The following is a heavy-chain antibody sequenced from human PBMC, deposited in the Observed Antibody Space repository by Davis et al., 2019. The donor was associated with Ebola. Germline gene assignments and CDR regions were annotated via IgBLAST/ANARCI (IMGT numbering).Heavy chain of an antibody. D-gene: IGHD2-2*01. Sequence: ASVKVSCKASGYTFTSYDINWVRQATGQGLEWMGWMNPNSGNTGYAQKFQGRVTMTEDTSTDTAYMELSSLRSEDTAVYYCATDQRYQLISNHYYYAMDVWGQGTTVTVSS. CDR2: MNPNSGNT. CDR3: ATDQRYQLISNHYYYAMDV. V-gene: IGHV1-8*01. J-gene: IGHJ6*02. CDR1: GYTFTSYD.